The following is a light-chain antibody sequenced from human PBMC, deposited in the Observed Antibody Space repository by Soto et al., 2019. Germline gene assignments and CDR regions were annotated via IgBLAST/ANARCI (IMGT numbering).Light chain of an antibody. CDR2: ANN. CDR1: SSNTGAGYD. V-gene: IGLV1-40*01. Sequence: QSVLTQPPSVSGAPGQRVTISCTGSSSNTGAGYDVHWYQQLPGTVPKLLIYANNNRPSGVPDRFSGSKSGTSASLAITGLQAEDEADYYCQSYDSFLSVWVFGGGTKLTVL. J-gene: IGLJ3*02. CDR3: QSYDSFLSVWV.